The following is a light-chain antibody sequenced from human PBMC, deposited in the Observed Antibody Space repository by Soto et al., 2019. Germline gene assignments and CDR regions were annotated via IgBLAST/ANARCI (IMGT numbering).Light chain of an antibody. Sequence: QSVLTQPPSVSGAPGQRVTISCTGSSSNIGAGYDVHWYQQLPGTAPKLLIYGNVNRPSGVPDRFSGSKSGTSASLAITGLQAEDEADYYCQSRDGTLSGYVFGTGTKLTVL. CDR3: QSRDGTLSGYV. CDR2: GNV. V-gene: IGLV1-40*01. J-gene: IGLJ1*01. CDR1: SSNIGAGYD.